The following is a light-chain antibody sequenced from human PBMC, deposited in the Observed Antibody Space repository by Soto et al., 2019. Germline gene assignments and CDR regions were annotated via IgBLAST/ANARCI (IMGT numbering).Light chain of an antibody. Sequence: EIVLTQSPGTLSLSPGERATLSCRASQSVSSSYLAWYQQKPGQAPRLLIYGASTRATGIPDRFSGSVSGTDFSLTISRLETEDFAVYYCQQYGKSPQITFGQGTRLEIK. CDR1: QSVSSSY. J-gene: IGKJ5*01. CDR2: GAS. V-gene: IGKV3-20*01. CDR3: QQYGKSPQIT.